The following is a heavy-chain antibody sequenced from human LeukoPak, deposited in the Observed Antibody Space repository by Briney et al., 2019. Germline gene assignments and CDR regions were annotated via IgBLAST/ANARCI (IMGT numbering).Heavy chain of an antibody. CDR2: ISYDGSNK. Sequence: GRSLRLSCAASGFTFSSYGMHWVRQAPGKGLEWVAVISYDGSNKYYADSVKGRFTISRDNSKNTLYLQMNSLRAEDTAVYYCAKEYCSSTSCPNYWGQGTLVTVSS. J-gene: IGHJ4*02. V-gene: IGHV3-30*18. D-gene: IGHD2-2*01. CDR3: AKEYCSSTSCPNY. CDR1: GFTFSSYG.